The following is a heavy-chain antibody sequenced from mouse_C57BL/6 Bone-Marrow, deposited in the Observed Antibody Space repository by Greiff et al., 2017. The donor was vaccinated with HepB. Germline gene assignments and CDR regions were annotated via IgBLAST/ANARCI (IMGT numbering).Heavy chain of an antibody. CDR2: IDPETGGT. CDR3: RGLLRLVSDY. CDR1: GYTFTDYE. V-gene: IGHV1-15*01. Sequence: QVQLQQSGAELVRPGASVTLSCKASGYTFTDYEMHWVKQTPVHGLEWIGAIDPETGGTAYNQKFKGKAILTADKSSSTAYMALRSLTSEDSAVYYCRGLLRLVSDYWGQGTTLTVAS. D-gene: IGHD1-1*01. J-gene: IGHJ2*01.